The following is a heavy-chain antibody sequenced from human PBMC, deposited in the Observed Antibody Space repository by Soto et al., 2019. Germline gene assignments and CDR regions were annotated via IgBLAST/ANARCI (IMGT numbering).Heavy chain of an antibody. V-gene: IGHV3-7*01. CDR3: ATGTEGTFDI. Sequence: GGSLRLSCAASGFTFSSHWMIWVRQAPGKGLEWVAGINQDGSEKFYVDSVKGRFTTSRDNAKNSLFLQMNSPRAEDTALYYCATGTEGTFDIRGQGTMVTVSS. CDR1: GFTFSSHW. J-gene: IGHJ3*02. CDR2: INQDGSEK. D-gene: IGHD1-1*01.